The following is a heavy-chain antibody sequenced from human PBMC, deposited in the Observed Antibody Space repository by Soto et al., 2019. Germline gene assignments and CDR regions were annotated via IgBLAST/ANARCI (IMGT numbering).Heavy chain of an antibody. J-gene: IGHJ4*02. V-gene: IGHV3-48*01. Sequence: EVQLVESGGGLVQPGGSLRLSCAASGFTFSSYSMNWVRQAPGQGLEWVSYISSSSSTIYYADSVEALFTISRDNAQNSLSLQMNSLRAEVTAVYYCASLSDVAQDDWGQATLVTVSS. D-gene: IGHD2-15*01. CDR3: ASLSDVAQDD. CDR1: GFTFSSYS. CDR2: ISSSSSTI.